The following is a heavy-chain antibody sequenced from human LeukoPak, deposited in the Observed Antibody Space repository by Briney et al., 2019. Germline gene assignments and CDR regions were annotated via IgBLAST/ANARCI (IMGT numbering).Heavy chain of an antibody. Sequence: PSETLSLTCAVYGGSFSGYYWSWIRQPPGKGLEWIGEINHSGSTNYNPSLKSRVTISVDTSKNQFSLKLSSVTAADTAVYYCARRRRAGYYGSGSYGGWGQGTLATVSS. V-gene: IGHV4-34*01. J-gene: IGHJ4*02. D-gene: IGHD3-10*01. CDR2: INHSGST. CDR3: ARRRRAGYYGSGSYGG. CDR1: GGSFSGYY.